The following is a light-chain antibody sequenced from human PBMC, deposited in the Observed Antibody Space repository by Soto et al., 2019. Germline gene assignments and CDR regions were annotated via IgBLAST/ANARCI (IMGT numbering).Light chain of an antibody. J-gene: IGKJ5*01. V-gene: IGKV1-33*01. CDR3: QQYDGLPT. CDR2: DAS. CDR1: QDISNY. Sequence: DIQMTQSPSSLSASVGVRVTITCQASQDISNYLNWYQQKPGKAPKVLIYDASNLGTGVPSRFSGSGSGTDFTFSISSLQPEDVATYYCQQYDGLPTFGQGTRLEIK.